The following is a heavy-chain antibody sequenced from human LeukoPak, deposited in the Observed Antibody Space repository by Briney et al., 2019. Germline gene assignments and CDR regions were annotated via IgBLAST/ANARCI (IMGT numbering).Heavy chain of an antibody. CDR3: ARVRYFDWLGPFDY. CDR2: ISDSGTTI. Sequence: GSLRLSCAASGFTFSNYEMIWVRQAPGKGLEWVSYISDSGTTIYYGDSVKGRFTISRDNAKKSLYLQMNSLRAEDTAVYYCARVRYFDWLGPFDYWGQGTLVTVSS. CDR1: GFTFSNYE. J-gene: IGHJ4*02. D-gene: IGHD3-9*01. V-gene: IGHV3-48*03.